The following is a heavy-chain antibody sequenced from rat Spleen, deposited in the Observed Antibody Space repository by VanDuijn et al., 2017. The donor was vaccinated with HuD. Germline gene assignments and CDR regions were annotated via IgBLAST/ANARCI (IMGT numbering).Heavy chain of an antibody. D-gene: IGHD1-3*01. Sequence: EVQLVESDGGLVQPGRSLKLSCAASGFTFSDYYMAWVRQAPTKGLEWVATITYDGSSTYYRGSVKGRFTISRDYAKSTLYLQMNSLRSEDTATYYCASLNYGSFDYWGQGVMVTVSS. J-gene: IGHJ2*01. CDR3: ASLNYGSFDY. CDR1: GFTFSDYY. V-gene: IGHV5-29*01. CDR2: ITYDGSST.